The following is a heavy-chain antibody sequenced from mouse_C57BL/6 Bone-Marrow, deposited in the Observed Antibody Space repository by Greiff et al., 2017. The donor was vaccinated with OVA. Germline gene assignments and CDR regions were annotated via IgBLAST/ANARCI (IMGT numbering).Heavy chain of an antibody. CDR2: IYPSDSET. D-gene: IGHD2-3*01. J-gene: IGHJ4*01. CDR1: GYTFTSYW. V-gene: IGHV1-61*01. Sequence: QVQLQQPGAELVRPGSSVKLSCKASGYTFTSYWMDWVKQRPGQGLEWIGNIYPSDSETHYNQKFKDKATLTVDKSSSTAYMQLSSLTSEDSAVYYCARGWFYAIDYWGQGTSVTVSS. CDR3: ARGWFYAIDY.